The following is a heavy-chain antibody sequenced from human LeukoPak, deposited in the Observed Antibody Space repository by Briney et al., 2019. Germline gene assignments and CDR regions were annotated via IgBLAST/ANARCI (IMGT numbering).Heavy chain of an antibody. CDR3: ARPTTVTTSSIDY. Sequence: GASLQISCKGSGYSFTNYWIGWVRQMRGKGLEGMGSIYPGDSDTRYSPSFQGQVTISADKSISTAYLQWSSLKASDTAMYYCARPTTVTTSSIDYWGQGTLVTVSS. J-gene: IGHJ4*02. CDR2: IYPGDSDT. V-gene: IGHV5-51*01. D-gene: IGHD4-4*01. CDR1: GYSFTNYW.